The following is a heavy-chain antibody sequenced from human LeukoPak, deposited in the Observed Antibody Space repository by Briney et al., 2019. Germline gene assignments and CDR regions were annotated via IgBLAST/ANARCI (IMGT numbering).Heavy chain of an antibody. CDR2: ISGSGGST. V-gene: IGHV3-23*01. J-gene: IGHJ6*03. CDR3: TTDFIGYYYMDV. CDR1: GFTFSSYA. Sequence: GGSLRLSCAASGFTFSSYAMSWVRQAPGKGLEWVSAISGSGGSTYYADSVKGRFTISRDNAKNSLYLQMNSLKTEDTAVYYCTTDFIGYYYMDVWGKGTTVTISS.